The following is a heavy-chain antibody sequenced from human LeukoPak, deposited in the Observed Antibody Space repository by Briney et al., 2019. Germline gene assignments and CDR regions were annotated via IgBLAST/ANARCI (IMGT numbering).Heavy chain of an antibody. J-gene: IGHJ6*03. CDR3: ARTSMVRGVLYYYYMDV. CDR2: INHSGST. CDR1: GGSFSGYY. D-gene: IGHD3-10*01. V-gene: IGHV4-34*01. Sequence: PSETLSLTCAVYGGSFSGYYWSWIRQPPGKGLEWIGEINHSGSTNYNPSLKSRVTISVDTSKNQFSLKLSSVTAADTAVYYCARTSMVRGVLYYYYMDVWGEGTTVTVSS.